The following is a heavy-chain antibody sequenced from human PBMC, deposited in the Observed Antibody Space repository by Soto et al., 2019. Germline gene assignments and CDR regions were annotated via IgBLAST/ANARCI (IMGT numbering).Heavy chain of an antibody. Sequence: QVQLQESGPGLVKPSQTLSLTCTVSGGSISSGDYYWSWIRQPPGKGLEWIGYIYYSGSTYYNPSLQGRVTISVDTSKNQFSVKLSSVTAAETAVYYCARGGGFGELPDSNYFDYWGQGTLVTVSS. J-gene: IGHJ4*02. D-gene: IGHD3-10*01. CDR1: GGSISSGDYY. CDR3: ARGGGFGELPDSNYFDY. CDR2: IYYSGST. V-gene: IGHV4-30-4*01.